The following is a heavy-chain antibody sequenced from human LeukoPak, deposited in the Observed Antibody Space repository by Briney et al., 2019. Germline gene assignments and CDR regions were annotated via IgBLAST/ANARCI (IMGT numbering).Heavy chain of an antibody. J-gene: IGHJ4*02. CDR1: GSTFSSYG. CDR2: ISYDGSNK. CDR3: ARNGRDGYNCDY. V-gene: IGHV3-30*03. Sequence: PGRSLRLSCAASGSTFSSYGMHWVRQAPGKGLEWVAVISYDGSNKYYADSVKGRFTISRDNSKNTLYLQMNSLRAEDTAVYYCARNGRDGYNCDYWGQGTLVTVSS. D-gene: IGHD5-24*01.